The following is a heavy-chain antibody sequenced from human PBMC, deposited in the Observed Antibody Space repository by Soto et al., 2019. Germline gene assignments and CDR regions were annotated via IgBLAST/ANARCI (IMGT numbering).Heavy chain of an antibody. CDR2: ISYDGSNK. V-gene: IGHV3-30*18. Sequence: HPGGSLRLSCAASGFTFSSYGMHWVRQAPGKGLEWVAVISYDGSNKYYADSVKGRFTISRDNSKNTLYLQMNSLRAEDTAVYYCAKGVEFWFGEYYYGMDVWGQGTTVTVSS. CDR1: GFTFSSYG. CDR3: AKGVEFWFGEYYYGMDV. D-gene: IGHD3-10*01. J-gene: IGHJ6*02.